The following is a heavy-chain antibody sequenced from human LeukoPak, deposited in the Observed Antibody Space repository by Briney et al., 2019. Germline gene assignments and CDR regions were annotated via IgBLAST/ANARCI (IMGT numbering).Heavy chain of an antibody. J-gene: IGHJ4*02. Sequence: GGSLRLSCAASGFTFSSYSMNWVRQAPGKGLEWVSSISSSSSYIYYADSVKGRFTISRDNAKNSLYLQMNSLRAEDTAVYYCAREGSGSYRMFDYWGQGTLVTVSS. D-gene: IGHD1-26*01. CDR3: AREGSGSYRMFDY. CDR1: GFTFSSYS. V-gene: IGHV3-21*01. CDR2: ISSSSSYI.